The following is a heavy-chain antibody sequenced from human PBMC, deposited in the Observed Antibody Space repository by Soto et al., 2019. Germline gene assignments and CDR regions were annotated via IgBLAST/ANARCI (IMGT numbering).Heavy chain of an antibody. J-gene: IGHJ4*02. CDR1: GGSISSGFFF. D-gene: IGHD1-26*01. Sequence: QVELQESGPGLVKPSQTLSLTCTVSGGSISSGFFFWSWLRQTPGKGLEWIGYTFHTGATHFNASLESRPSMSVDTSKNQFSMRLASVTAADTAVYYCARAGHVGAARSCCHTFWGQGVPVTVSS. CDR2: TFHTGAT. CDR3: ARAGHVGAARSCCHTF. V-gene: IGHV4-30-4*01.